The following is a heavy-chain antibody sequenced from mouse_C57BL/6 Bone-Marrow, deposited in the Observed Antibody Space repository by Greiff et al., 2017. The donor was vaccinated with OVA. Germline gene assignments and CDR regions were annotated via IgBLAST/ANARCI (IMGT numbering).Heavy chain of an antibody. Sequence: QVQLQQPGAELVMPGASVKLSCKASGYTFTSYWMHWVKQRPGQGLEWIGEIDPSDSYTNYNHKFKGKSTLTVDKSSSTAYMQLSSLTSEDSAVYYCARDTTVVGGFDYWGQGTTLTVSS. CDR1: GYTFTSYW. CDR2: IDPSDSYT. CDR3: ARDTTVVGGFDY. V-gene: IGHV1-69*01. D-gene: IGHD1-1*01. J-gene: IGHJ2*01.